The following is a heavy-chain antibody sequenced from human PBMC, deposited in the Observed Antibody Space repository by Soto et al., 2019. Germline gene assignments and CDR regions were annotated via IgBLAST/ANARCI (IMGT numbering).Heavy chain of an antibody. CDR3: TTDSYASIFGVVPKGQDLYYYMDV. CDR1: GFTFTNAW. Sequence: GGFLRLSCAASGFTFTNAWMTWVRQAPGKGLEWVGRIKSKTDGGTTDYAAPVKGRFTISRDDSKNTLYLQMNSLKTEDTAVYYCTTDSYASIFGVVPKGQDLYYYMDVWGKGTTVTVSS. J-gene: IGHJ6*03. CDR2: IKSKTDGGTT. D-gene: IGHD3-3*01. V-gene: IGHV3-15*01.